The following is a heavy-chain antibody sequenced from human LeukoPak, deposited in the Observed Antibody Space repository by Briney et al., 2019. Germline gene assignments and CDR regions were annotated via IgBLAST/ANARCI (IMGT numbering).Heavy chain of an antibody. D-gene: IGHD6-19*01. CDR2: ISGSGGST. Sequence: GGSLRLSCAASGFTFSSYSMNWVRQAPGKGLEWVSAISGSGGSTYYADSVKGRFTISRDNSKNTLYLQMNSLRAEDTAVYYCAKQWPAAAHKYYFDYWGQGTLVTVSS. CDR1: GFTFSSYS. J-gene: IGHJ4*02. V-gene: IGHV3-23*01. CDR3: AKQWPAAAHKYYFDY.